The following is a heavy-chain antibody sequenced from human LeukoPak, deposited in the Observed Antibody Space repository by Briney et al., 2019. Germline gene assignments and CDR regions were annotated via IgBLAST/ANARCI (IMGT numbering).Heavy chain of an antibody. CDR2: IYTSGST. Sequence: SETLSLTCSVSGGSISSYYWSWIRQPPGKGLEWIGRIYTSGSTNYNPSLKSRVTMSVDTSKNQFSLKLSSVTAADTAVYYCARLGYSGTCFDYWGQGTLVTVSS. CDR3: ARLGYSGTCFDY. V-gene: IGHV4-4*07. D-gene: IGHD1-26*01. CDR1: GGSISSYY. J-gene: IGHJ4*02.